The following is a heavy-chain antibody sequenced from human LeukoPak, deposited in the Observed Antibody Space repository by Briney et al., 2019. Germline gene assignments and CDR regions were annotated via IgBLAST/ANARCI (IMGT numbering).Heavy chain of an antibody. D-gene: IGHD3-9*01. CDR1: GYTFTSYY. J-gene: IGHJ6*03. V-gene: IGHV1-46*01. Sequence: ASVKVSCKASGYTFTSYYMHWVRQAPGQGLEGMGIINPSGGSTSYAQKFQGRVTMTRDMSTSTVYMELSSLSSDDPAVYYCARDALELVIGSGELPYYMGVWGKGTTVTVSS. CDR2: INPSGGST. CDR3: ARDALELVIGSGELPYYMGV.